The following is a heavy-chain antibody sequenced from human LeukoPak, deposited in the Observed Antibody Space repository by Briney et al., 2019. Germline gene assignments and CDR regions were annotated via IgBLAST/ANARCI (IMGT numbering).Heavy chain of an antibody. CDR3: ARGSQSTWGFFAY. CDR2: ISRSSDTI. V-gene: IGHV3-48*01. Sequence: GGSLRLSCAASGFTFSSNSMNWVRQAPGKGLEGVSYISRSSDTISYADSVKGRFTISRDNAHNTLYLQMNSLRAEDTAVYYCARGSQSTWGFFAYWGQGTRVIVSS. J-gene: IGHJ4*02. CDR1: GFTFSSNS. D-gene: IGHD1-1*01.